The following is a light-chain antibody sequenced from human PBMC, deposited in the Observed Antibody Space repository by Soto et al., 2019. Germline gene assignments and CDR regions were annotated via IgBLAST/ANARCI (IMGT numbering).Light chain of an antibody. CDR1: QIVSSSY. CDR3: QQYGRSPPGIT. Sequence: EIVLTQSPGTLSLSPGDRATLSCRASQIVSSSYLAWYQQKPGQAPRLLIYGASSRATGIPDRFGGSGSGTDFTHTISRLEPEDFAVYYCQQYGRSPPGITFGPGTTVDIK. J-gene: IGKJ3*01. V-gene: IGKV3-20*01. CDR2: GAS.